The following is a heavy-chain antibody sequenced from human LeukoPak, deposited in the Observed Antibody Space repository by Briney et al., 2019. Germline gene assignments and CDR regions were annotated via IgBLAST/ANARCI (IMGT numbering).Heavy chain of an antibody. CDR3: ARDNFYDRSGYYQK. J-gene: IGHJ4*02. CDR1: GFTFSSYE. Sequence: GGSLRLSCAASGFTFSSYEMNWVRQAPGKGLEWVSYITSSGSTIYYADSVKGRFTISRDNAKNSLYLQMNSLRAEDTAVYYCARDNFYDRSGYYQKWGQGTLVTVSS. CDR2: ITSSGSTI. D-gene: IGHD3-22*01. V-gene: IGHV3-48*03.